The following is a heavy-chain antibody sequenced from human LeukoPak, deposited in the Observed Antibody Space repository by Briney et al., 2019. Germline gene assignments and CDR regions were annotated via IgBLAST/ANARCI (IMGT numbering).Heavy chain of an antibody. J-gene: IGHJ5*02. CDR1: GYTFTSYY. CDR2: INPSGGST. D-gene: IGHD4-23*01. CDR3: ARDNSVEDTAWWFDP. Sequence: ASVKVSCKASGYTFTSYYMHWVRQAPGQGLEWMGIINPSGGSTTYAQKFQGRVTMTRDMSTSTDYMELSSLRSEDTAVYYCARDNSVEDTAWWFDPWGQGTLVTVSS. V-gene: IGHV1-46*01.